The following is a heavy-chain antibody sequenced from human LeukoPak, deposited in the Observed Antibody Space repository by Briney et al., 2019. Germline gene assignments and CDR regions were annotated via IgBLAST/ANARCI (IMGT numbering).Heavy chain of an antibody. CDR3: AREGNSGIDY. Sequence: GASVKVSCKASGYTFTSYGISWVRQAPGQGLEWMGWINPNSGGTNYAQKFQGRVTMTRDTSISTAYMELSRLRSDDTAVYYCAREGNSGIDYWGQGTLVTVSS. CDR1: GYTFTSYG. CDR2: INPNSGGT. V-gene: IGHV1-2*02. J-gene: IGHJ4*02. D-gene: IGHD4-23*01.